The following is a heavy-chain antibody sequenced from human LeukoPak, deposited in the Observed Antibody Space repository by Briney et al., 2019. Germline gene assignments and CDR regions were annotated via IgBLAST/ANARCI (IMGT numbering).Heavy chain of an antibody. D-gene: IGHD3-9*01. V-gene: IGHV4-4*02. CDR3: GKTDIYFNPIDY. CDR2: IHRDGRT. CDR1: GVSISSSEW. Sequence: PSETLSLTCAVSGVSISSSEWWIWVRQPPGQGLEWIGEIHRDGRTRYNPSLKSRVTMSMDYSKKQFSLSVTSVTAADTAIYYCGKTDIYFNPIDYWGPGSLVTVSS. J-gene: IGHJ4*02.